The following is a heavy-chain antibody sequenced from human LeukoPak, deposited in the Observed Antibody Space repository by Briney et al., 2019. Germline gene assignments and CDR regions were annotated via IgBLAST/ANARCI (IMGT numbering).Heavy chain of an antibody. CDR1: GYTFADFG. Sequence: ASVKVSCKASGYTFADFGITWVRQAPGQGLEWMGWISVYNGNTNYAQNLQGRVTLTTDTSTSTAYMELRSLRSDDTALYYCARTCSSSTCYMVHWGQGTLVTVSS. CDR2: ISVYNGNT. J-gene: IGHJ4*02. D-gene: IGHD2-2*02. CDR3: ARTCSSSTCYMVH. V-gene: IGHV1-18*01.